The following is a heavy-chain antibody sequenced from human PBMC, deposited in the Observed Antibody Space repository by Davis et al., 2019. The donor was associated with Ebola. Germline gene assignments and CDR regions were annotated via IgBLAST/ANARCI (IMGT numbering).Heavy chain of an antibody. V-gene: IGHV3-74*01. Sequence: PGGSLRLSCAASGFTFSNYWMHWVRQAPGKGLVWASHINSDGSSTSYADSVKGRFTISRDNAKNTLYLQMNSLRAEDTAVYYCARDPGYYMDVWGKGTTVTVSS. J-gene: IGHJ6*03. CDR2: INSDGSST. CDR1: GFTFSNYW. CDR3: ARDPGYYMDV.